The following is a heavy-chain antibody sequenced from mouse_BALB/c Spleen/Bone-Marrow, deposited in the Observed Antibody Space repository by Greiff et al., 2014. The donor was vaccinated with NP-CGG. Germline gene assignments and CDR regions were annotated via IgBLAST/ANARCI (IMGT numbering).Heavy chain of an antibody. D-gene: IGHD2-1*01. CDR3: ARGGNFAWFAY. CDR2: ISSGSSTI. J-gene: IGHJ3*01. CDR1: GFTFSSFG. V-gene: IGHV5-17*02. Sequence: DVHLVESGGGLVQPGGSRKLSCAASGFTFSSFGMHWVRQAPEKGLEWVAYISSGSSTIYYADTVKGRFTTSRDNPKNTMFLQMTSLRSEDTAMYYCARGGNFAWFAYWGQGTLVTVSA.